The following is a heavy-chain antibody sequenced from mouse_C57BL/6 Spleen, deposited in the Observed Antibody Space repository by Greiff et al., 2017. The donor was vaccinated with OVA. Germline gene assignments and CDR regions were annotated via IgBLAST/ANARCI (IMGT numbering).Heavy chain of an antibody. CDR2: INPSSGYT. D-gene: IGHD4-1*01. Sequence: VQLQQSGAELARPGASVKMSCKASGYTFTSYTMHWVNQRPGQGLEWIGYINPSSGYTKYNQKFKDKATLTADKSSSTAYMQLSSLTSEDSAVYCCARLGSWDAMDYWGQGTSVTVSS. CDR3: ARLGSWDAMDY. V-gene: IGHV1-4*01. CDR1: GYTFTSYT. J-gene: IGHJ4*01.